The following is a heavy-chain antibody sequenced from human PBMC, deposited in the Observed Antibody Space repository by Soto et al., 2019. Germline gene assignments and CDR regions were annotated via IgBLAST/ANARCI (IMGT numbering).Heavy chain of an antibody. D-gene: IGHD6-13*01. CDR3: ARGGRIAAAGTSNQNWFDP. J-gene: IGHJ5*02. Sequence: EVQLVESGGGLVQPGGSLRLSCEASGLTAISNYMSWVRQAPGKGLEGVSVIYSGGSTYYADSVKGRFTISRDNSKNTLYLQMNSLRAEDTAVYYCARGGRIAAAGTSNQNWFDPWGQGTLVTVSS. V-gene: IGHV3-66*01. CDR1: GLTAISNY. CDR2: IYSGGST.